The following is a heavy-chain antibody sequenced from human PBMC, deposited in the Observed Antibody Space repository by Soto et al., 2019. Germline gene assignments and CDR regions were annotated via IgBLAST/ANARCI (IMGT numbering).Heavy chain of an antibody. CDR2: IYYSGST. J-gene: IGHJ3*02. CDR3: ARPYYDSSGYWGAFDI. V-gene: IGHV4-39*01. CDR1: GGSISSSSHY. Sequence: SETLSLTCTVSGGSISSSSHYWAWIRQPPGKGLEWIGSIYYSGSTYYNPSLESRVTISVDTSKNQFSLKLSSVTAADTAVYYCARPYYDSSGYWGAFDIWGQGTMVTVSS. D-gene: IGHD3-22*01.